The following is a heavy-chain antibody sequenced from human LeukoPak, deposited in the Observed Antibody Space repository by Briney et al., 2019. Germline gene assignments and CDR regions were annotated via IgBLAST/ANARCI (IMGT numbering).Heavy chain of an antibody. Sequence: ETLSLTCSVSGGSLISHYWCWFRQTPGKGLQLIGHIHDTGGTSYNTSPMGRVTISLDTSNNQYSLMLTSMTTAAATVYYCAGFSPGCSASRSYLSYRGQGTLVTVSS. D-gene: IGHD2-2*01. CDR2: IHDTGGT. V-gene: IGHV4-59*11. CDR1: GGSLISHY. J-gene: IGHJ4*02. CDR3: AGFSPGCSASRSYLSY.